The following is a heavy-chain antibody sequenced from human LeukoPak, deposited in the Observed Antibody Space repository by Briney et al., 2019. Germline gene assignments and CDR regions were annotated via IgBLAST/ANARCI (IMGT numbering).Heavy chain of an antibody. Sequence: GESLKISCQVSGYIFTHYWIGWVRQMPGNGLESMGIIYPADSDTTYSPSFQGQVTISADRSINTAYLQWSSLRASDTAMYYCATSREVAASHAFDIWGQGTVVTVSS. CDR2: IYPADSDT. J-gene: IGHJ3*02. D-gene: IGHD6-19*01. V-gene: IGHV5-51*01. CDR1: GYIFTHYW. CDR3: ATSREVAASHAFDI.